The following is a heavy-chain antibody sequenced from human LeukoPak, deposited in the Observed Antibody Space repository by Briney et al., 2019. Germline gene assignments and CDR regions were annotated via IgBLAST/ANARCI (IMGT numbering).Heavy chain of an antibody. J-gene: IGHJ4*02. CDR1: GYTFTDHY. D-gene: IGHD2-21*01. V-gene: IGHV1-2*02. Sequence: EASVKVSCKAFGYTFTDHYVHWLRQAPGQGLEWMGWINPKSGDTKYVQKFQGRLTMTSDTPLRTAYMELTSLRSDDTAVSYCASYCGADCAPGGYWGQGTLVTVSS. CDR2: INPKSGDT. CDR3: ASYCGADCAPGGY.